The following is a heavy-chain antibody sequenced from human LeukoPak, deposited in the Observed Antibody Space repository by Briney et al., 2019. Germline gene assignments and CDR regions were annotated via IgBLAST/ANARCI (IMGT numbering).Heavy chain of an antibody. CDR3: AREVGEARPETDY. CDR2: MNPNSGNT. J-gene: IGHJ4*02. CDR1: GYTFTSYD. V-gene: IGHV1-8*01. D-gene: IGHD6-6*01. Sequence: ASVKVSCKASGYTFTSYDINWVRQAPGQGLEWMGWMNPNSGNTTYAQKFQGRVTMTRDTSISTAYMELSSLRCEDTAVYYCAREVGEARPETDYWGQGTLVTVSS.